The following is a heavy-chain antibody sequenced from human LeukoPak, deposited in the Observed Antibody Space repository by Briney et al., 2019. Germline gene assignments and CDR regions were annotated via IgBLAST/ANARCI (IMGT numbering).Heavy chain of an antibody. Sequence: GALRLSCAASGFTFSSSWMHWVRQAPGKGLVWVSAINSDGSFSSYADSVKGRFTISRDNAKNSLYLQMNSLRAEDTAVYYCARLQYSFLYGSGSYGVDYWGQGTLVTVSS. J-gene: IGHJ4*02. CDR2: INSDGSFS. CDR3: ARLQYSFLYGSGSYGVDY. CDR1: GFTFSSSW. D-gene: IGHD3-10*01. V-gene: IGHV3-74*01.